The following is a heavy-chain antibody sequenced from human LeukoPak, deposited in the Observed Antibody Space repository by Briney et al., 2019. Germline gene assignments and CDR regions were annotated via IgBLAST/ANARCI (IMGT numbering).Heavy chain of an antibody. CDR3: AHRLSSAAAFDS. Sequence: SGPTLVNPAPTLTLTCTFSGFSLSTNGVAVVWIRQPPGKALEWLALIYWDAEKRYSPSLKSRLTITKDTSKNQVVLTMTNMDPVDTATYYCAHRLSSAAAFDSWVQGTLVTVSS. D-gene: IGHD6-13*01. CDR1: GFSLSTNGVA. J-gene: IGHJ4*02. CDR2: IYWDAEK. V-gene: IGHV2-5*02.